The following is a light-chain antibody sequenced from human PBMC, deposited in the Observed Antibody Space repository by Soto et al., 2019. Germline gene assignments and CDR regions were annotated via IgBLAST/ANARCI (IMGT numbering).Light chain of an antibody. Sequence: PGERATLSCRASQSVRSSYLAWYQQKPGQAPRLLIYGASSRATGIPDRFSGSGSGTDFTLTISRLEPEDFAVYYCQQYGSSPGTFGQGTKVESK. CDR1: QSVRSSY. CDR3: QQYGSSPGT. V-gene: IGKV3-20*01. J-gene: IGKJ1*01. CDR2: GAS.